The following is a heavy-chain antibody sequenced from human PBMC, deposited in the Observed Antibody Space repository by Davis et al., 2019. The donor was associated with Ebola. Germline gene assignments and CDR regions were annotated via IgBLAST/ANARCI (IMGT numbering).Heavy chain of an antibody. CDR2: LSGSGGLS. D-gene: IGHD1-14*01. V-gene: IGHV3-23*01. J-gene: IGHJ6*02. Sequence: GGSLRLSCAASGYTFRIHAMTWVRQAPGKGLEWVSALSGSGGLSYYADSVKGRFTISRDNSKSTLYLQMDSLTAEDTAVYYCARGGETVTGTASHGMDVWGQGTTVTVSS. CDR1: GYTFRIHA. CDR3: ARGGETVTGTASHGMDV.